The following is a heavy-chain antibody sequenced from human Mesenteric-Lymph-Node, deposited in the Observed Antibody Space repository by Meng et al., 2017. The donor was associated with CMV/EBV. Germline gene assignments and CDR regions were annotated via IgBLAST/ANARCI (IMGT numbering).Heavy chain of an antibody. V-gene: IGHV3-74*01. CDR3: TRVSCSSTSCSTIDY. Sequence: GESLKISCAASGFTFSSYWMHWVRQAPGKGLVWVSRINSDGSSTSYADSVKGRFTISRDNAKNTLYLQMNSLRAEDTAVYYCTRVSCSSTSCSTIDYWGQGTLVIVSS. CDR1: GFTFSSYW. J-gene: IGHJ4*02. D-gene: IGHD2-2*01. CDR2: INSDGSST.